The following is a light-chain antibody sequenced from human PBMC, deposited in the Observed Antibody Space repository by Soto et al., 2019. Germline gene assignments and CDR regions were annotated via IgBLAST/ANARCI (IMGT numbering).Light chain of an antibody. V-gene: IGLV2-23*02. CDR2: EVS. J-gene: IGLJ7*01. Sequence: QSALTQPASVSGSPGQSITISCTGTSSDVGSYNLVSWYQQHPTKAPKLMIYEVSKRPSGVSNRFSGSKSDNTASLTISWRQDADEADYYCCSSAGSSTLAVFGGGTQLTVL. CDR3: CSSAGSSTLAV. CDR1: SSDVGSYNL.